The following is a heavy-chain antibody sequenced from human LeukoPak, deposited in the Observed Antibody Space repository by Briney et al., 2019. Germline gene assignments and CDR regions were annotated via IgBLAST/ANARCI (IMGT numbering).Heavy chain of an antibody. CDR1: GGTFSSYA. J-gene: IGHJ4*02. D-gene: IGHD1-14*01. Sequence: GASVKVSCKASGGTFSSYAISWVRQAPGQGLEWMGRIIPILGIANYAQKFQGRVTITADKSTSTAYMGLSSLRSEDTAVYYCSRDGSLRSPPLWGQGTLVTVSS. CDR3: SRDGSLRSPPL. CDR2: IIPILGIA. V-gene: IGHV1-69*04.